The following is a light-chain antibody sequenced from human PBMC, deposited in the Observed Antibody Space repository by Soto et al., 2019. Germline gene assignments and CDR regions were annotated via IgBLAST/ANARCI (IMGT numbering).Light chain of an antibody. J-gene: IGKJ4*01. CDR2: GAS. CDR1: QSVRSNY. Sequence: EIVLTQSPGTLSLSSGERATLSCRASQSVRSNYLAWYQQKLGQAPRLLIYGASSRATGIPDRFGGSGSGTDFTLTISRLEPEDFAVYYCQQYASSPRTFGGGTKVEIK. V-gene: IGKV3-20*01. CDR3: QQYASSPRT.